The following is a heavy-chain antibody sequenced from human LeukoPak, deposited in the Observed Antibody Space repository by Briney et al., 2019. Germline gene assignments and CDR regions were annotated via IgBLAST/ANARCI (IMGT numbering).Heavy chain of an antibody. CDR2: IYSGGST. Sequence: GGSLRLSCAASGFTASSNYMSWVRQAPGKGLEWVSVIYSGGSTYYADSVKGRFTISRDNSKNTLYLQMNSLRAEDTAVYYCARDAPRITMIARDLNAFDIWGQGTMVTVSS. D-gene: IGHD3-22*01. J-gene: IGHJ3*02. V-gene: IGHV3-53*01. CDR1: GFTASSNY. CDR3: ARDAPRITMIARDLNAFDI.